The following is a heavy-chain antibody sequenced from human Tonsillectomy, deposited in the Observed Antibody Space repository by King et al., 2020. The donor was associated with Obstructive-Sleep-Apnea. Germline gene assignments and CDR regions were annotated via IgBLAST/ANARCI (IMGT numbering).Heavy chain of an antibody. J-gene: IGHJ4*02. CDR3: ATVAVATATFYFDY. CDR1: GYTFTGYY. V-gene: IGHV1-2*02. D-gene: IGHD4-17*01. CDR2: INPSSGGT. Sequence: QLVQSGAEVKKPGASVKVSCKASGYTFTGYYMHWVRQAPGHGLEWMGWINPSSGGTNYAQMFQGRVTMTRDTSISTAYMELSRLRSDDTAVYYCATVAVATATFYFDYWGQGTLVTVSS.